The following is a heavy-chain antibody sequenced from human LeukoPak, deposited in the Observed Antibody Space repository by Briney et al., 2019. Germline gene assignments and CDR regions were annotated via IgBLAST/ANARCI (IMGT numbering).Heavy chain of an antibody. J-gene: IGHJ4*02. CDR1: GGSISSDDYY. Sequence: SQTLSLTRTVSGGSISSDDYYWSWIRQPPGKGLEWIGYISYSGSTYYNPSLKSRVTISVDTSKNQFSLKLRSVTAADTAVYYCGTLSLYFGDFRPLFDYWGQGTLVTVSS. D-gene: IGHD3-10*01. CDR3: GTLSLYFGDFRPLFDY. V-gene: IGHV4-30-4*01. CDR2: ISYSGST.